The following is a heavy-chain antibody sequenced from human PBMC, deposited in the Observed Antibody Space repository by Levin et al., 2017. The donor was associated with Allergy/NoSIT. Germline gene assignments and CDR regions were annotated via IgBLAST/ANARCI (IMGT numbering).Heavy chain of an antibody. CDR2: ISYDGSNK. Sequence: GGSLRLSCAASGFTFRSYGMHWVRQAPGKGLEWVAVISYDGSNKYYADSVKGRFTISRDNSKNTLYLQMNSLRAEDTAVYYCAKRIAVAGIDYWGQGTLVTVSS. CDR3: AKRIAVAGIDY. V-gene: IGHV3-30*18. J-gene: IGHJ4*02. D-gene: IGHD6-19*01. CDR1: GFTFRSYG.